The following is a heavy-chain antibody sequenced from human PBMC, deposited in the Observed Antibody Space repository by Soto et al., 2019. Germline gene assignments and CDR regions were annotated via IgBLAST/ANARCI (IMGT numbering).Heavy chain of an antibody. CDR2: INAGNGNT. V-gene: IGHV1-3*01. CDR1: GYTIASYA. J-gene: IGHJ5*02. CDR3: ARSDAPGKVDP. D-gene: IGHD2-21*02. Sequence: ASVTVCCTAPGYTIASYARRWVRQAPGQRLEWMGWINAGNGNTKYSQKFQGRVTITRDTSASTAYMELSSLRSEDTAVYYCARSDAPGKVDPWGQGTLVTVSS.